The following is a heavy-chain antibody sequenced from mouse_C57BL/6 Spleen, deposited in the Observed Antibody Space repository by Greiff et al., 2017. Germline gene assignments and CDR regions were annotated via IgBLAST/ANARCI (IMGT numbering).Heavy chain of an antibody. CDR3: ARLEGYDLYAMDY. J-gene: IGHJ4*01. CDR1: GFSLTSYG. D-gene: IGHD2-3*01. V-gene: IGHV2-6*03. CDR2: IWSDGST. Sequence: QVTLKESGPGLVAPSQSLSITCTVSGFSLTSYGVHWVRQPPGKGLEWLVVIWSDGSTTYNSALKSRLSISKDNSKSQVFLKMNSLQTDDTAMYYCARLEGYDLYAMDYWGQGTSVTVSS.